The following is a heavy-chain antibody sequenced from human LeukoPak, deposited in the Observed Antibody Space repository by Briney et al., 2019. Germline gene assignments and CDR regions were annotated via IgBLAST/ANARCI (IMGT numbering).Heavy chain of an antibody. CDR3: ARVGGPGYSSGWHGY. D-gene: IGHD6-19*01. J-gene: IGHJ4*02. CDR1: GYTFTGYY. V-gene: IGHV1-2*02. CDR2: INPNSGGT. Sequence: ASVKVSCKASGYTFTGYYMHWVRQAPGQGLEWMGWINPNSGGTNYAQKFQGRVTMTRDTSISTAYMELSRLRSDDTAVYYCARVGGPGYSSGWHGYWGQGTLVTVSS.